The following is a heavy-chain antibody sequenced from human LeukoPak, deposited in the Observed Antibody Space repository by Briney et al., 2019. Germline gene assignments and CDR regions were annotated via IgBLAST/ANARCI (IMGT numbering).Heavy chain of an antibody. Sequence: PGGSLRLSCAASGFTFSSYAMHWVRQAPGKGLKWVALISSDGNNKYYADSVKSRFTISRDNSKNTLYLQMNSLKAEDTAVYYCARGHSIQLWASFDYWGQGTLATVSS. CDR1: GFTFSSYA. V-gene: IGHV3-30-3*01. J-gene: IGHJ4*02. CDR3: ARGHSIQLWASFDY. D-gene: IGHD5-18*01. CDR2: ISSDGNNK.